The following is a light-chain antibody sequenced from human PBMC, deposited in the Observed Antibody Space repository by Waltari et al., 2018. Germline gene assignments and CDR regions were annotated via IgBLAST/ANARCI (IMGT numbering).Light chain of an antibody. V-gene: IGLV2-14*01. Sequence: QSALTQPASVSGSPGQAITIPCTGTSSDVVGYNYVSWYQQHQGKAPKPMIYDVSNRPSGVSNRFSGSKSGNTASLTISGLQAEDEADYYCSSYTSSSTIYVFGTGTKVTVL. J-gene: IGLJ1*01. CDR1: SSDVVGYNY. CDR2: DVS. CDR3: SSYTSSSTIYV.